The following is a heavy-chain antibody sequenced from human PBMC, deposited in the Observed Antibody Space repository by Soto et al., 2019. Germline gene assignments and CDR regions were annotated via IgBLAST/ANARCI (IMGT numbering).Heavy chain of an antibody. J-gene: IGHJ4*02. Sequence: ASVKVSCKASGFTFTSSAIQWVRQARGQRLEWIGWIVVGSGNTNYAQKFQERVTITRDMSTSTAYMELSSLRSEDTAVYYCAAVHCSGGSCYGYFDYWGQGTLVTVSS. D-gene: IGHD2-15*01. V-gene: IGHV1-58*02. CDR1: GFTFTSSA. CDR3: AAVHCSGGSCYGYFDY. CDR2: IVVGSGNT.